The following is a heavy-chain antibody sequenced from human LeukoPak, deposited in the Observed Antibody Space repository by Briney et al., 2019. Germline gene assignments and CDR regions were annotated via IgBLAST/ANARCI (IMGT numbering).Heavy chain of an antibody. V-gene: IGHV4-30-4*01. D-gene: IGHD3-9*01. Sequence: PSETLSLTCTVSLGSLTAGVYYSSWIRQPPGKGLEWIGYIYYSGSTYYNPSLKSRVTISVDTSKNQFSLKLNSVTAADTAVYYRATDPDISTGTGWFDPWGQGTLVTVSS. CDR2: IYYSGST. J-gene: IGHJ5*02. CDR3: ATDPDISTGTGWFDP. CDR1: LGSLTAGVYY.